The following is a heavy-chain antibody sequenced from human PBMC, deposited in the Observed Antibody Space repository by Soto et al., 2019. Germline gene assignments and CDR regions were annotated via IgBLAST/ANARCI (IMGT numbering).Heavy chain of an antibody. CDR1: GFNFRGYY. CDR3: AKDLHWYGMDV. D-gene: IGHD1-1*01. V-gene: IGHV3-23*01. CDR2: TSPASDNT. J-gene: IGHJ6*02. Sequence: EVQLLESGGVLVQPGGSLRLSCVASGFNFRGYYMAWVRQAPGKGPEWVSGTSPASDNTQSADYVKGRFTISRDNSKNTLVLQMDSLRAEDTAVYYCAKDLHWYGMDVWGQGTTVTVSS.